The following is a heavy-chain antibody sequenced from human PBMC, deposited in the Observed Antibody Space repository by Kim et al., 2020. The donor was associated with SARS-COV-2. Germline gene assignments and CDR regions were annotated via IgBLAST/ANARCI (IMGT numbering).Heavy chain of an antibody. J-gene: IGHJ4*02. V-gene: IGHV3-13*01. Sequence: GGSLRLSCAASGFTFSSYDMHWVCQATGKGLEWVSAIGTAGDTYYPGSVKGRFTISRENAKNSLYLQINSLRTGDTAVYYWARDSYGNGGFDYWGQGTLVTDSS. CDR3: ARDSYGNGGFDY. D-gene: IGHD5-18*01. CDR1: GFTFSSYD. CDR2: IGTAGDT.